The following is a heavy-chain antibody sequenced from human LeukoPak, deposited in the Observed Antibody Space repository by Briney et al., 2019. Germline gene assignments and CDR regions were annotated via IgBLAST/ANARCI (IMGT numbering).Heavy chain of an antibody. CDR1: GGSISSYY. V-gene: IGHV4-59*01. J-gene: IGHJ4*02. CDR3: VRSAYYDIR. D-gene: IGHD3-9*01. Sequence: SETLSLTCTVSGGSISSYYWSWIRQPPGKGLEWIGYIYYSGSTNYNPSLKSRVTISVDTSKNQFSLKLSSVTAADTAVYYCVRSAYYDIRWGQGTLVTVSS. CDR2: IYYSGST.